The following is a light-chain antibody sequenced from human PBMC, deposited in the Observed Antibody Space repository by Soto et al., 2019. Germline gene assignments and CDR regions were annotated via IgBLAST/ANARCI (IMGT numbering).Light chain of an antibody. V-gene: IGKV3D-15*01. CDR2: GAS. Sequence: IVMTQSPVTLSVSPGGRAILSCRASQSVSSNLAWYRQKPGQAPRLLIYGASTRATGIPARFSASGSGTDFTLTISDVQPEDFALYYCHQRQSWPRTFGQGTKVDIK. J-gene: IGKJ1*01. CDR3: HQRQSWPRT. CDR1: QSVSSN.